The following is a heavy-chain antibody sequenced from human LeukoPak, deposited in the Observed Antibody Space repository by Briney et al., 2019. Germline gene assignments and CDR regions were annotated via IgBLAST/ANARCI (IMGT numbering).Heavy chain of an antibody. V-gene: IGHV4-31*03. Sequence: SETLSLTCTVSGGSISSSSYYWSWIRQHPGKGLEWIGYIYYSGSTYYNPSLKSRVTISVDTSKNQFSLKLSSVTAADTAVYYCARDHYYDSSGWFDPWGQGTLVTVSS. CDR3: ARDHYYDSSGWFDP. D-gene: IGHD3-22*01. CDR2: IYYSGST. CDR1: GGSISSSSYY. J-gene: IGHJ5*02.